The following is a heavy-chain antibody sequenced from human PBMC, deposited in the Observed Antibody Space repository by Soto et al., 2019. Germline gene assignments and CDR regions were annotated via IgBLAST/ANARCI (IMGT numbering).Heavy chain of an antibody. CDR1: GGTLSSYV. D-gene: IGHD2-15*01. CDR2: IIPIFGTT. J-gene: IGHJ4*02. Sequence: SVQVSFKASGGTLSSYVISWVRQAPGQGLEWMGGIIPIFGTTTYGEKFQGRVTITADESTSTTYMELSSLKSEDTAVYYCARDPRQDCSGETCYYSWGQGTLVTVSS. V-gene: IGHV1-69*13. CDR3: ARDPRQDCSGETCYYS.